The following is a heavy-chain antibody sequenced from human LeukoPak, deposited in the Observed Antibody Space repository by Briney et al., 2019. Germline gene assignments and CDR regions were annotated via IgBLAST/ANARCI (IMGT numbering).Heavy chain of an antibody. V-gene: IGHV4-34*01. CDR1: GGSFSGYY. CDR3: ARVLPGSGSYRPGRYFQH. CDR2: INHSGST. J-gene: IGHJ1*01. Sequence: SETLSLTCAVYGGSFSGYYWSWIRQPPGKGLEWIGEINHSGSTNYNPSLKSRVTISVDTSKNQFSLKLSSVTAADTAVYYCARVLPGSGSYRPGRYFQHWGQGTLVTVSS. D-gene: IGHD3-10*01.